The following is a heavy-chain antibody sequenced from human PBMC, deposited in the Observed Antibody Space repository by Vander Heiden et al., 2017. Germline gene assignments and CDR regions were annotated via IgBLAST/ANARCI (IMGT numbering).Heavy chain of an antibody. CDR3: VRDRFVAVPTAAQHYYGMDV. Sequence: QLQLQESGPGLVKPSETLSLTCSVSGGAISRYFWSWIRQPPGKGLEWIGYIDNSGSTDYNPSLKSRVTISRDTSKNQVSLKLNAVTAADTAIYYCVRDRFVAVPTAAQHYYGMDVWGQGTTVTVSS. CDR2: IDNSGST. D-gene: IGHD2-2*01. CDR1: GGAISRYF. V-gene: IGHV4-59*01. J-gene: IGHJ6*02.